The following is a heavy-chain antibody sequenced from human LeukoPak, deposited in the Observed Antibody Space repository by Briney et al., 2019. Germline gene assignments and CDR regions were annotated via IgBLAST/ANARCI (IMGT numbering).Heavy chain of an antibody. V-gene: IGHV1-2*06. CDR1: GFTFTGHY. D-gene: IGHD1-26*01. J-gene: IGHJ4*02. CDR3: ARDLSSTSNWELDY. Sequence: ASVKVSCKASGFTFTGHYMHWVRQAPGQGLEWMGRINVNSGGTNTNYAQNFHGRVTMTRDTSISTAYMELSRLTSDDTAVYYCARDLSSTSNWELDYWGQGTLVTVSS. CDR2: INVNSGGTNT.